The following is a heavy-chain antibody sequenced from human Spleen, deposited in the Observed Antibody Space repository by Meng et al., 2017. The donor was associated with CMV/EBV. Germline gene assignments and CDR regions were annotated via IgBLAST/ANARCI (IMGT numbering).Heavy chain of an antibody. D-gene: IGHD3-3*01. CDR1: GFTFSSYS. Sequence: GESLKISCAASGFTFSSYSMNWVRQAPGKGLEWVSYISSSSSTIYYADSVKGRFTISRDNAKNSLYLQMNSLRAEDTAVYYCARDGNDFWSGYLYYYYGMDVWGQGTTVTFSS. CDR3: ARDGNDFWSGYLYYYYGMDV. V-gene: IGHV3-48*04. CDR2: ISSSSSTI. J-gene: IGHJ6*02.